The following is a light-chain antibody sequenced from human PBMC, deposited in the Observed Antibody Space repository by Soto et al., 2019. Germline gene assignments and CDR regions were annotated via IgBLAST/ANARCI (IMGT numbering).Light chain of an antibody. Sequence: DIQMTQSPATLSASVGDRVTITCRASQGISSYLAWYQQKPGQAPKLLIYAASTLPRGIPSRFSGRGSGPAFTITSMRLQPDEFAKYYRQKYKRYTFGQGTKVDIK. J-gene: IGKJ1*01. CDR3: QKYKRYT. CDR2: AAS. V-gene: IGKV1-9*01. CDR1: QGISSY.